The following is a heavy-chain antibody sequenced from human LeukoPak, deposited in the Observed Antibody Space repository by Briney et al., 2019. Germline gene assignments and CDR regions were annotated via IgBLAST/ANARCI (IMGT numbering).Heavy chain of an antibody. CDR1: GFTFSSYS. J-gene: IGHJ3*02. V-gene: IGHV3-48*02. D-gene: IGHD3-10*01. CDR2: ISGSGSVS. CDR3: ARDGGFGFLAAFDI. Sequence: GGSLRLSCAASGFTFSSYSMNWVSQAPGKGLEWISYISGSGSVSYYEDSVKGRFTISRDNAKNSQYLQMNSLRDEDTALYYCARDGGFGFLAAFDIWGQGTMVTVSS.